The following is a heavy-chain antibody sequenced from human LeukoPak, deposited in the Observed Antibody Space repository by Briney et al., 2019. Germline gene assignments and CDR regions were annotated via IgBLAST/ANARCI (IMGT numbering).Heavy chain of an antibody. D-gene: IGHD6-19*01. CDR3: ARAYDSGCNY. V-gene: IGHV1-46*01. CDR1: GYTFTSYY. J-gene: IGHJ4*02. CDR2: INPSGGSA. Sequence: ASVKVSCKASGYTFTSYYMHWVRQAPGQGLEWMGIINPSGGSASYAQKFQGRITITRDTSANTAYMELSSLRSEDTAVYYCARAYDSGCNYWGQGTLVTVSS.